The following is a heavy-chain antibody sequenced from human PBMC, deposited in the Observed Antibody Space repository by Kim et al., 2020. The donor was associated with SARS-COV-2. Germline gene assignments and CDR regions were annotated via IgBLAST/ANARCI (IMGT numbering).Heavy chain of an antibody. CDR2: INHSGST. J-gene: IGHJ4*02. CDR3: ARSVSLAYGSGYYFDY. D-gene: IGHD3-10*01. CDR1: GGSFSGYY. Sequence: SETLSLTCAVYGGSFSGYYWSWIRQPPGKGLEWIGEINHSGSTNYNPSLKSRVTISVDTSKNQFSLKLSSVTAADTAVYYCARSVSLAYGSGYYFDYWGQGTLVTVSS. V-gene: IGHV4-34*01.